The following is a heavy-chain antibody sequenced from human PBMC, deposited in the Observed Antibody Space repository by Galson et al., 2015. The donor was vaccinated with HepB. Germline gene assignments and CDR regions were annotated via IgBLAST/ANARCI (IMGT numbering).Heavy chain of an antibody. D-gene: IGHD6-19*01. CDR1: GDSVSSNSAA. CDR2: AYYRSKRYS. V-gene: IGHV6-1*01. CDR3: ARGSLTSGWGVTYYYDGMDV. J-gene: IGHJ6*02. Sequence: CAISGDSVSSNSAAWSWIRQSPSRGLEWLGWAYYRSKRYSDYEVSVKSRISISPDTSKNQISLQLNSVTPEDTAVYYCARGSLTSGWGVTYYYDGMDVWGQGTTATVSS.